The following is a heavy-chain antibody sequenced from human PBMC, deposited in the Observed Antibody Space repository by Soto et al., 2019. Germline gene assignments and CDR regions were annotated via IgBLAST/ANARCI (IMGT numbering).Heavy chain of an antibody. D-gene: IGHD6-19*01. V-gene: IGHV1-69*13. J-gene: IGHJ3*02. CDR3: ARDSFGQWLVSDAFDI. Sequence: SVKVSCKASGGTFSSYAISWVRQAPGQGLEWMGGIIPIFGTANYAQKFQGRVTITADESTSTAYMELSSLRSEDTAVYYCARDSFGQWLVSDAFDIWGQETMVTVSS. CDR2: IIPIFGTA. CDR1: GGTFSSYA.